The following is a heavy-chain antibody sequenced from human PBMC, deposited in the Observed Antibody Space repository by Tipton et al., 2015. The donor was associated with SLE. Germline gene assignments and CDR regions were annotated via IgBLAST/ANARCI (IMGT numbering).Heavy chain of an antibody. J-gene: IGHJ4*02. CDR3: ARLFDYDFWSGYLDY. D-gene: IGHD3-3*01. CDR2: MYYSGNT. V-gene: IGHV4-39*01. CDR1: GVSISSRTYY. Sequence: TLSLTCTVSGVSISSRTYYWGWIRQPPGKGLEWIGSMYYSGNTYYNPSLKTRVTISVDTSKNQFSLKLSSVTAADTAVYYCARLFDYDFWSGYLDYWGQGTPVTVSS.